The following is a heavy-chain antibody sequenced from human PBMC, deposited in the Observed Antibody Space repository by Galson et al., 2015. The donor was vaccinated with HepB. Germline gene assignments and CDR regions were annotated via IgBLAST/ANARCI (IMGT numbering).Heavy chain of an antibody. CDR3: ARDVGSSTWYPDAIDT. CDR1: GGSISGYY. J-gene: IGHJ3*02. V-gene: IGHV4-59*01. CDR2: LYNSGNN. D-gene: IGHD6-13*01. Sequence: SETLSLTCTISGGSISGYYWSWIRQPPGKGLEWLGHLYNSGNNEYNPSIKNRVTISLDTSRKEFSLKVRSVTAADTAMYYCARDVGSSTWYPDAIDTWGQGTMVIVSS.